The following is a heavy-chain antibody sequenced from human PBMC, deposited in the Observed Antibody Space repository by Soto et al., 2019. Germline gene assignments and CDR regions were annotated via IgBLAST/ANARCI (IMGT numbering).Heavy chain of an antibody. Sequence: SETLSLTCAVYGGSFSGYYWSWIRQPPGKGLEWIGEINHSGSTNYNPSLKSRVTISVDTSKNQFYLKLSSVTAADTAVYYCARPRKIIAARRLRAFAIGGQGTLVTVSS. D-gene: IGHD6-6*01. CDR2: INHSGST. J-gene: IGHJ3*02. CDR3: ARPRKIIAARRLRAFAI. CDR1: GGSFSGYY. V-gene: IGHV4-34*01.